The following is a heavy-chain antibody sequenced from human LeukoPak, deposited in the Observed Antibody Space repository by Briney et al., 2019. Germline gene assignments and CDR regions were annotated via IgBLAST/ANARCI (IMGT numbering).Heavy chain of an antibody. CDR3: AGSIGVVYYDSRGPLGY. V-gene: IGHV3-30*03. J-gene: IGHJ4*02. CDR2: ISYDGSNK. D-gene: IGHD3-22*01. Sequence: PGGSLTLSCAASGFTFCSYGMHWVRQAPGKGLEWVADISYDGSNKYYADSVKGRFTISRDNVKNTLYLQMNSLRHEDTAVYYCAGSIGVVYYDSRGPLGYWGRGTLAT. CDR1: GFTFCSYG.